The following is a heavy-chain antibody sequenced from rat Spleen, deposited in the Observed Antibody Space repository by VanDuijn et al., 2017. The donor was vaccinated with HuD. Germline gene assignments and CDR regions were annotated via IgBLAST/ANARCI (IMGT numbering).Heavy chain of an antibody. Sequence: EVQLVESGGGLVQPGRSLELSCAASGFTFSDYNMAWVRQAPKKGLEWVASISPSGGITYYRDSVKGRFTISRDNAKSTLYLQMDSLRSEDTATYYCATDSVTTVVTNVMDAWGQGASVTVSS. J-gene: IGHJ4*01. D-gene: IGHD1-1*01. CDR1: GFTFSDYN. CDR2: ISPSGGIT. CDR3: ATDSVTTVVTNVMDA. V-gene: IGHV5-19*01.